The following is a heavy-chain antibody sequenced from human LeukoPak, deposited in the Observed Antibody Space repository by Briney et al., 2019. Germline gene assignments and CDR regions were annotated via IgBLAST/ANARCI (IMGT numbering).Heavy chain of an antibody. V-gene: IGHV4-61*10. D-gene: IGHD1-14*01. CDR3: ALQTTPLRFDP. CDR2: IYYSGST. CDR1: GGSISSGSYY. J-gene: IGHJ5*02. Sequence: SETLSLTCTVSGGSISSGSYYWSWLRQPAGKGLEWIGYIYYSGSTNYNPSLKSRVTISVDTSKNQFSLKLSSVTAADTAVYYCALQTTPLRFDPWGQGTLVTVSS.